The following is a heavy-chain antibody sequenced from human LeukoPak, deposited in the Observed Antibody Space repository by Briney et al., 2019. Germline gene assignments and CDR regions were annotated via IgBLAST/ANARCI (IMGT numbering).Heavy chain of an antibody. D-gene: IGHD2-2*01. V-gene: IGHV4-34*01. J-gene: IGHJ4*02. CDR2: INHSGST. Sequence: SETLSLTCAVYGGPFSGYYWSWIRQPPGKGLEWIGEINHSGSTNYNPSLKSRVTISVDTSKNQFSLKLSSVTAADTAVYYCARGWPAALDYWGQGTLVTVSS. CDR1: GGPFSGYY. CDR3: ARGWPAALDY.